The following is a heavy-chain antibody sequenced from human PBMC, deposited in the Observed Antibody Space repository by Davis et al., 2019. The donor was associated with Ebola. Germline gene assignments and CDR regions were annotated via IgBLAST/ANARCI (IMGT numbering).Heavy chain of an antibody. CDR1: GFTFSSYG. J-gene: IGHJ3*02. Sequence: PGGSLRLSCAASGFTFSSYGMHWVRQAPGKGLEWVAVITYDGTNQYYADSVKGRFTISRDNSKNTVFLEMSSLRPEDTATYYCANIANYDDGFDIWGRGTVVTVSS. CDR3: ANIANYDDGFDI. D-gene: IGHD3-16*01. V-gene: IGHV3-30*18. CDR2: ITYDGTNQ.